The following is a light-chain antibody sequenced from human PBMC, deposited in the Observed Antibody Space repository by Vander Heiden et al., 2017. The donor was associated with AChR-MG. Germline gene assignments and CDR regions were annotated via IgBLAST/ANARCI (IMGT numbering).Light chain of an antibody. CDR1: HDIKYD. Sequence: IQLTQSPSPLSASVGDSVTITCRTSHDIKYDLGWYQQKPGKAPKRLIYAAFSLQSGVPSRFSGSGYGTYFTLTISSLLPEDSATYYCLQDYDYPLTFGGGTKVEIK. J-gene: IGKJ4*01. CDR3: LQDYDYPLT. CDR2: AAF. V-gene: IGKV1-6*01.